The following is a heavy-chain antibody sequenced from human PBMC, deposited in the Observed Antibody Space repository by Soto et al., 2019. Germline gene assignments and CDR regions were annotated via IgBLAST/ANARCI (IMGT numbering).Heavy chain of an antibody. CDR1: GYPVTAYY. V-gene: IGHV1-2*02. CDR3: ARGGGVGVAGSAAFDM. CDR2: INPATVAA. D-gene: IGHD3-3*01. Sequence: QLHLVQSGAVVKKPGASVTVSCSASGYPVTAYYMHWVRQAPGRGLEGMGGINPATVAAKYTQTFQGRVTVPRDTSTSTVFMELSGLTSEDTAVFYCARGGGVGVAGSAAFDMWGQGTLVTVSS. J-gene: IGHJ3*02.